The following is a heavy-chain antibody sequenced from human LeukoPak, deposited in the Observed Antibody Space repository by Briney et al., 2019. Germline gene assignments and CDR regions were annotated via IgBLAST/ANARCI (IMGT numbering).Heavy chain of an antibody. CDR3: ARDQGCSSGWCAYYYYGMDV. CDR2: INASGGST. Sequence: GASVKVSCKASGYTFTSYYMHWVRQAPGQGLEWMGIINASGGSTSYAQKFQGRVTMTRDTSTSTVYMELSSLRSEDTAVYYCARDQGCSSGWCAYYYYGMDVWGQGTTVTVSS. V-gene: IGHV1-46*03. D-gene: IGHD6-19*01. CDR1: GYTFTSYY. J-gene: IGHJ6*02.